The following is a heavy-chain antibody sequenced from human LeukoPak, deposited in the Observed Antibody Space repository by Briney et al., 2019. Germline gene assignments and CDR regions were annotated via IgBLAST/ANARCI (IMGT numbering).Heavy chain of an antibody. CDR2: IYSTGSS. V-gene: IGHV4-4*07. Sequence: PSETLSLTCTVSGGSISGYYWSWIRQPAGKGLEWIGRIYSTGSSNYNPSLQSRVSISVDTSKSQFSLNLYSVTAADTAVYYCARVSADMGTEDYWGQGTLVTVSS. J-gene: IGHJ4*02. D-gene: IGHD7-27*01. CDR3: ARVSADMGTEDY. CDR1: GGSISGYY.